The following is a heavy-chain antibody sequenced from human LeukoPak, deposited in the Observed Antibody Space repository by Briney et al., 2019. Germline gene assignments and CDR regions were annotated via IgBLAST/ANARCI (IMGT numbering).Heavy chain of an antibody. V-gene: IGHV3-9*01. Sequence: PGGSLRLSCAASGFTFDDYAMHWVRQAPGKGREGVSGISWNSGSIGYADSVKGRFTISRDNAKNSLYLQMNSLRAEDTALYYCAKDIGRWLAVFDYWGQGTLVTVPS. CDR2: ISWNSGSI. J-gene: IGHJ4*02. CDR1: GFTFDDYA. D-gene: IGHD6-19*01. CDR3: AKDIGRWLAVFDY.